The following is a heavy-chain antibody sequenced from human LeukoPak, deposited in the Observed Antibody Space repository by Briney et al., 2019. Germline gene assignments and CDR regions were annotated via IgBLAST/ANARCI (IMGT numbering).Heavy chain of an antibody. D-gene: IGHD1-26*01. CDR2: ISTYNAKT. CDR1: GYTFTTYG. V-gene: IGHV1-18*01. J-gene: IGHJ5*02. Sequence: SVKVSCKASGYTFTTYGIIWVRQAPGQGLEWMGWISTYNAKTKYAQNLQGRVAMTTDTSTSTVYMELRSLTSDDTAVYYCARDTGSNFFDPWGQGTLVTVAS. CDR3: ARDTGSNFFDP.